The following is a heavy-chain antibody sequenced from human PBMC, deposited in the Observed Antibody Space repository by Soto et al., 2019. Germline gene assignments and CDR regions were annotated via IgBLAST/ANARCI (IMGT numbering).Heavy chain of an antibody. CDR3: LITTSAFEI. D-gene: IGHD1-20*01. V-gene: IGHV3-7*01. J-gene: IGHJ3*02. CDR1: GFTLSVYW. Sequence: EVQLVESGGGLVQPGGSLRLSCAASGFTLSVYWMNWVRQAPGKGLEWVANIKQDGSERNYVDSVKGRFTISRDNAKNSLYLQMNSLGADDTAVYYCLITTSAFEICGQGTLVTVSS. CDR2: IKQDGSER.